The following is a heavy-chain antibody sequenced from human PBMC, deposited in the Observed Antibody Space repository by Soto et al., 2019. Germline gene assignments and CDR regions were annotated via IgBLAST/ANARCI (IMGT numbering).Heavy chain of an antibody. Sequence: GASVKVSCKASGGTFSSYAISWVRQAPGQGLEWMGGIIPIFGTANYAQKFQGRVTITADESTSTAYMELSSLRSEDTAVYYCASNVGYCSSTSCQDYYYYGMDVWGQGTTVTVS. CDR3: ASNVGYCSSTSCQDYYYYGMDV. CDR2: IIPIFGTA. CDR1: GGTFSSYA. J-gene: IGHJ6*02. D-gene: IGHD2-2*01. V-gene: IGHV1-69*13.